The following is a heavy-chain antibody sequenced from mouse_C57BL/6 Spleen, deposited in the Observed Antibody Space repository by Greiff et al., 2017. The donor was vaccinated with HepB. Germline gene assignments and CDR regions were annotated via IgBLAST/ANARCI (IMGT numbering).Heavy chain of an antibody. CDR1: GYSFTGYF. Sequence: EVQLQQSGPELVKPGDSVKISCKASGYSFTGYFMNWVMQSHGKSLEWIGRINPYNGDTFYNQKFKGKATLTVDKSSSTAHMELRSLTSEDSAVYYCARRGEKAWFAYWGQGTLVTVSA. V-gene: IGHV1-20*01. CDR2: INPYNGDT. CDR3: ARRGEKAWFAY. J-gene: IGHJ3*01.